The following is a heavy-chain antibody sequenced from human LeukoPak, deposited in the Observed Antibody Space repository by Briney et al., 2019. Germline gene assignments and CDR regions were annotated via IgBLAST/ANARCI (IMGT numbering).Heavy chain of an antibody. V-gene: IGHV3-48*04. CDR2: ISSSSSTI. CDR3: ARDMSGDYIGWFDP. J-gene: IGHJ5*02. Sequence: GGSLRLSCEASGFTFSTFAMIWVRQAPGKGLEWVSYISSSSSTIYYADSVKGRFTISRDNAKNSLYLQMNSLRAEDTAVYYCARDMSGDYIGWFDPWGQGTLVTVSS. D-gene: IGHD4-17*01. CDR1: GFTFSTFA.